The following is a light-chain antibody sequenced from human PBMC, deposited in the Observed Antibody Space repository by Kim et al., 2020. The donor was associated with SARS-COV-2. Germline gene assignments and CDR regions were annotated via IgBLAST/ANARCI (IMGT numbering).Light chain of an antibody. CDR1: QSISSW. CDR3: QQYNIYWT. CDR2: KAS. Sequence: DIQMTQSPSTLSASVGDRVTITCRASQSISSWVAWYQQKPGKAPKLLIYKASNLESGVPSRFSGSGSGTEFTLTISSLEPDDFATYYCQQYNIYWTFGQGTKVDIK. J-gene: IGKJ1*01. V-gene: IGKV1-5*03.